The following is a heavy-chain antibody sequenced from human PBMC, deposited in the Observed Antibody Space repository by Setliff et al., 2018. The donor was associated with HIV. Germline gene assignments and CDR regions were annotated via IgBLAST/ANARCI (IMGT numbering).Heavy chain of an antibody. D-gene: IGHD1-20*01. CDR3: ARGLGYKGWFDP. Sequence: PSETLSLTCAVYGGSFSGFYWTWIRQPPGKGLVWIGQINHSGSTKYNPSLKSRVTISVDTSKNQFSLKLTSVTAADTALYYCARGLGYKGWFDPWGQGNLVTVSS. J-gene: IGHJ5*02. CDR2: INHSGST. CDR1: GGSFSGFY. V-gene: IGHV4-34*01.